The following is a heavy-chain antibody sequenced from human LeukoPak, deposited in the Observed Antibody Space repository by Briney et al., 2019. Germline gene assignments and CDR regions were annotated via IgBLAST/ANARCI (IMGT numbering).Heavy chain of an antibody. CDR1: GGTFSSYA. V-gene: IGHV1-69*06. D-gene: IGHD6-19*01. CDR3: ARGTIAVARSWFDP. J-gene: IGHJ5*02. Sequence: SVKVSCKASGGTFSSYAISWVRQAPGQGREWMGGIIPIFGTANYAQKFQGRVTITADKSTSTAYMELSSLRSEDTAVYYCARGTIAVARSWFDPWGQGTLVTVSS. CDR2: IIPIFGTA.